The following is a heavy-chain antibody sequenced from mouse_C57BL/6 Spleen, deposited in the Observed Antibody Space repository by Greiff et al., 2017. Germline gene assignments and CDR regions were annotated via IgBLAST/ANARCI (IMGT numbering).Heavy chain of an antibody. V-gene: IGHV1-80*01. CDR1: GYAFSSYW. Sequence: QVQLKQSGAELVKPGASVKISCKASGYAFSSYWMNWVKQRPGKGLEWIGQIYPGDGDTNYNGKFKGKATLTADKSSSTAYMQLSSLTSEDSAVYFCARFYYGNYDWYFDVWGTGTTVTVSS. J-gene: IGHJ1*03. CDR2: IYPGDGDT. CDR3: ARFYYGNYDWYFDV. D-gene: IGHD2-1*01.